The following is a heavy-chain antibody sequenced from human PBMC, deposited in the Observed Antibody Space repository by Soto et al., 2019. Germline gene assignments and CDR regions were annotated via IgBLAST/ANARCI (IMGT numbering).Heavy chain of an antibody. Sequence: GGSLRLSCAASGFTFSSYAMSWVRQAPGKGLEWVSAISGSGGSTYYADSVKGRFTISRDNSKNTLYLQMNSLRAEDTAVYYCAKAGITGTYYHYGMDVWGQGTTVTVSS. D-gene: IGHD1-20*01. V-gene: IGHV3-23*01. CDR3: AKAGITGTYYHYGMDV. J-gene: IGHJ6*02. CDR1: GFTFSSYA. CDR2: ISGSGGST.